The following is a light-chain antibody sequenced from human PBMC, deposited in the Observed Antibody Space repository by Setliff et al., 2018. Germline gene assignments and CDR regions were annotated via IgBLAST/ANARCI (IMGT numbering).Light chain of an antibody. CDR2: DDS. CDR1: NIGDKS. V-gene: IGLV3-21*03. CDR3: QVWDPAGDHRV. Sequence: SYELTQPPSESVAPGKTARITCGGHNIGDKSVHWYQQKPGQAPVLVVYDDSDRPSGIPGRFSGSNSGNTATLTISRVEAGDEADYYCQVWDPAGDHRVFGTGTKVTVL. J-gene: IGLJ1*01.